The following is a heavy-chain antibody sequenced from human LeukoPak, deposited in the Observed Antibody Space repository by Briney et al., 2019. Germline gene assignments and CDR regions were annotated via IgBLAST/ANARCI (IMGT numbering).Heavy chain of an antibody. CDR1: GGSISSSSYY. V-gene: IGHV4-39*01. CDR3: ARVRYCSSTSCYILTPDFDY. Sequence: SETLSLTCTVSGGSISSSSYYWGWIRQPPGKGLEWIGSIYYSGSTYYNPSLKSRVTISVDTSKNQFSLKLSSVTAADTAVYYCARVRYCSSTSCYILTPDFDYWGQGTLVTVSS. CDR2: IYYSGST. D-gene: IGHD2-2*02. J-gene: IGHJ4*02.